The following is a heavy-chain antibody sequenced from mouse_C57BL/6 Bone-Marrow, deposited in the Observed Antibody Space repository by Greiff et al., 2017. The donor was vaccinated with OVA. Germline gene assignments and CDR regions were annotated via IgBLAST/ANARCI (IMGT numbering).Heavy chain of an antibody. V-gene: IGHV1-64*01. J-gene: IGHJ2*01. CDR1: GYTFTSYW. CDR3: ARPFYYDYGDFDY. Sequence: VQLQQSGAELVKPGASVKLSCKASGYTFTSYWMHWVKQRPGQGLEWIGMIHPNSGSTNYNEKFKSKATLTVDKSSSTAYMQLSSLTSEDSAVYYCARPFYYDYGDFDYWGQGTTLTVSS. CDR2: IHPNSGST. D-gene: IGHD2-4*01.